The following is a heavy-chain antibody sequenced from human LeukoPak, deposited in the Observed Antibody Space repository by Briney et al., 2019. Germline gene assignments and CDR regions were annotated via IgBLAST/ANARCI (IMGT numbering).Heavy chain of an antibody. D-gene: IGHD3-3*01. CDR3: AKDRHYEFWSGFFGY. Sequence: GGSLRLSCAASGFTFSSYAMHWVRQAPGKGLEWVAVISYDGSNKYYADSVKGRFTISRDNSKNTLYLQMNSLRAEDTAVYYCAKDRHYEFWSGFFGYWGQGTLVTVSS. V-gene: IGHV3-30*04. J-gene: IGHJ4*02. CDR1: GFTFSSYA. CDR2: ISYDGSNK.